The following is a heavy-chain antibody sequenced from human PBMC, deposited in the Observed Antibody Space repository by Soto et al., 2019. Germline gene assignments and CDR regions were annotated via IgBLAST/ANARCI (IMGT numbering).Heavy chain of an antibody. D-gene: IGHD2-8*01. V-gene: IGHV3-48*02. CDR3: ARAVTWCLDV. J-gene: IGHJ6*02. CDR2: ISRSSTGI. Sequence: EVHLVESGGGLVQPGGSLRLSCAASGFTFSLYSMSWVRQAPGKGLEWVSYISRSSTGIHYADAVKGRFPIARDDATNSMHLQMNSLRDGDTAVYYCARAVTWCLDVWGQGTTVSISS. CDR1: GFTFSLYS.